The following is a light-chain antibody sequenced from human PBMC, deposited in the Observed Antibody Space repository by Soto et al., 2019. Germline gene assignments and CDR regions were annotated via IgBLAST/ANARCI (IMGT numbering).Light chain of an antibody. J-gene: IGKJ2*01. CDR3: QQYGSSPYT. CDR2: GAS. CDR1: QSSSSSY. Sequence: EIVLTQSPGTQSLSPGERATLSCRASQSSSSSYLAWYRQKPGQAPRLLIYGASNRATGIPDRLSGSGSGTDFTLTISRLEPEDFAVYYCQQYGSSPYTFGQGTKLEIK. V-gene: IGKV3-20*01.